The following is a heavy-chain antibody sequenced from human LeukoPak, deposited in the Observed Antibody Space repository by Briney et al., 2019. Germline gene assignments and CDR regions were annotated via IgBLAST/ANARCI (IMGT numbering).Heavy chain of an antibody. Sequence: ASVKVSCKASGYTFTSYGISWVRQAPGQGLEWMGWISAYNGNTNYAQKLQGRVTMTTDTSTSTAYMELRSLRSDDTAVYYCASGRYYYDGSGYYSNTYYFDYWGQGTLVTVSS. CDR2: ISAYNGNT. J-gene: IGHJ4*02. CDR3: ASGRYYYDGSGYYSNTYYFDY. V-gene: IGHV1-18*01. CDR1: GYTFTSYG. D-gene: IGHD3-22*01.